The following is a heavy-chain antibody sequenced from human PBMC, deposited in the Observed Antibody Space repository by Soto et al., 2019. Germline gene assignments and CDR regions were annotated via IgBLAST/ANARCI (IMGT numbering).Heavy chain of an antibody. J-gene: IGHJ3*01. V-gene: IGHV1-18*04. D-gene: IGHD4-17*01. CDR2: ITDYNGST. Sequence: QVQLMQSGAEVKKSGASVKVSCKASGYTFISYGIIWVRQAPRQGLEWMGWITDYNGSTKYARKFQGRVTMTTDTSTSTAYMELRSLTSDDTAVYFCARDDFGDLWRSLDVWGQGTVVTVSS. CDR3: ARDDFGDLWRSLDV. CDR1: GYTFISYG.